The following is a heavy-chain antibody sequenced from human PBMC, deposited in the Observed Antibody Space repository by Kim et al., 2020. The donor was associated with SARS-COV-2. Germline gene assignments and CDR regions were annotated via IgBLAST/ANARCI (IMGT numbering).Heavy chain of an antibody. Sequence: GGSLRFSCVVSGFTFSNAWMDWVRQAPGKGLEWVGRIRSKTDGETVEYAPPVKGRFTISRDDTKNTMYLQMNSLKSEDTAVYYCTQGIGYSMDVWGQGTTVTVSS. CDR3: TQGIGYSMDV. J-gene: IGHJ6*02. CDR1: GFTFSNAW. D-gene: IGHD2-2*02. V-gene: IGHV3-15*01. CDR2: IRSKTDGETV.